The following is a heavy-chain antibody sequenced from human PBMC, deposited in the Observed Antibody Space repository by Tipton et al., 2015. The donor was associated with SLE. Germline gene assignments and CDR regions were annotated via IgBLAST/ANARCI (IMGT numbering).Heavy chain of an antibody. V-gene: IGHV3-9*01. D-gene: IGHD6-19*01. Sequence: SLRLSCAASGFTFSLYEMNWVRQAPGKGLEWVSGIKWNSGIIAYVDSVKGRFTISRDNAKNSVYLQMNSLRTEDTAVYYCAREALWYSSGWLDYWGQGTLVTVSS. CDR3: AREALWYSSGWLDY. CDR2: IKWNSGII. CDR1: GFTFSLYE. J-gene: IGHJ4*02.